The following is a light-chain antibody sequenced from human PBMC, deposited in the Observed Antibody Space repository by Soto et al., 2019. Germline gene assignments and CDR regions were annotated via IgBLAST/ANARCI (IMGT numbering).Light chain of an antibody. CDR2: KAS. V-gene: IGKV1-5*03. Sequence: DIQMTQSPSTLSASVGARVTITCRASQSSSVWLAWYQQKAGKAPNLLIYKASRLESGVPSRFSGSGSETEFTLTISGLQPDDFATYYCQHYNSYSEAFGQGTKVDIK. CDR3: QHYNSYSEA. CDR1: QSSSVW. J-gene: IGKJ1*01.